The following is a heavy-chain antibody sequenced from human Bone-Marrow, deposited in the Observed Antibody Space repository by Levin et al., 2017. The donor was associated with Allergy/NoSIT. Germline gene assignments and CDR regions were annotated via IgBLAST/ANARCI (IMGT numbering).Heavy chain of an antibody. V-gene: IGHV3-23*01. CDR2: ITASGGVT. J-gene: IGHJ4*02. D-gene: IGHD3-22*01. CDR3: AKWRGTLTVDD. CDR1: GFTFSSYA. Sequence: GESLKISCAASGFTFSSYAMSWVRQAPGKGLEWVCAITASGGVTYCADSVKGRFTISRDNPKNTLYLQMDTLRADDTAVYYCAKWRGTLTVDDWGQGTLVTVSS.